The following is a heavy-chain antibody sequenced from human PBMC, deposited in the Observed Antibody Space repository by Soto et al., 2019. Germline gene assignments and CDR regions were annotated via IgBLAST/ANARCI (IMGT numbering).Heavy chain of an antibody. Sequence: PSETLSLTCTVSGGSISSGNSYWSWIRQPPGKGLEWIGYIYYSGSTYYNPSLKSRVTISVDTSKNQFSLKLSSVTAADTAVYYCARSSGVGAPKGYFDAWGQGTLVTVAS. CDR2: IYYSGST. V-gene: IGHV4-30-4*01. J-gene: IGHJ4*02. CDR1: GGSISSGNSY. D-gene: IGHD1-26*01. CDR3: ARSSGVGAPKGYFDA.